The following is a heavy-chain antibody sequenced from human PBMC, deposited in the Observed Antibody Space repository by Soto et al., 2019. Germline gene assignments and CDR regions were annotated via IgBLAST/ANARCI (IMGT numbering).Heavy chain of an antibody. D-gene: IGHD6-13*01. Sequence: TSETLSLTCAVHGGSISGYYWSWIRQPPGKGLEWIGEINHSGSTNYNPSLTSRVTISVDTSKNQFSLKLSSVTAADTAVYHCARGQRDSSSLYKYSWFDPWGQGTLVTVSS. J-gene: IGHJ5*02. CDR3: ARGQRDSSSLYKYSWFDP. CDR2: INHSGST. CDR1: GGSISGYY. V-gene: IGHV4-34*01.